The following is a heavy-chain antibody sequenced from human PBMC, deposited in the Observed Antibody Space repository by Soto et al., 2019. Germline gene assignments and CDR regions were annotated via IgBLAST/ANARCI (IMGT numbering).Heavy chain of an antibody. D-gene: IGHD3-3*01. CDR1: GFTFSSYS. V-gene: IGHV3-21*01. Sequence: EVQLVESGGGLVKPGGSLRLSCAASGFTFSSYSMNWVRQAPGKGLEWVSSISSSSSYIYYADSVKGRFTISRDNAKNSLYLQMNSLRAEDTAVYYCARDTDPITYDHMLPSTPGWFDPWGQGTLVTVSS. CDR2: ISSSSSYI. CDR3: ARDTDPITYDHMLPSTPGWFDP. J-gene: IGHJ5*02.